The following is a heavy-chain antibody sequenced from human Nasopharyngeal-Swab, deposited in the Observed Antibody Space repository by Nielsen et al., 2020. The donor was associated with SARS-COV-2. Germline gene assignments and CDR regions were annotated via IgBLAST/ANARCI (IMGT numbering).Heavy chain of an antibody. CDR1: GGSIRSSSYY. D-gene: IGHD3-10*01. J-gene: IGHJ6*03. Sequence: ETLSLTCTVSGGSIRSSSYYWDWIRQPPGKGLEWIGSIYYSGSTYYNPSLKSRVTISVDTSKNQFSLKLSSVTAADTAVYYCARERGRGGIWNYYYYYMDVWGKGTTVTVSS. CDR2: IYYSGST. V-gene: IGHV4-39*07. CDR3: ARERGRGGIWNYYYYYMDV.